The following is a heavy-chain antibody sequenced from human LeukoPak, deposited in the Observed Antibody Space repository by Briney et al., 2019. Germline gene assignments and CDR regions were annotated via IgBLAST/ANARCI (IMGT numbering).Heavy chain of an antibody. D-gene: IGHD6-13*01. J-gene: IGHJ1*01. Sequence: PGGSLRLSCAASGFTFSSFAMGWVRQAPGKGLEWVSTIRTSGGSTLYADSVQGRFTISRDNSKNTLYLQMNSLRDEDTAVYYCAKDMIAAADILYFQQWGQGTLVTVSS. CDR3: AKDMIAAADILYFQQ. CDR1: GFTFSSFA. CDR2: IRTSGGST. V-gene: IGHV3-23*01.